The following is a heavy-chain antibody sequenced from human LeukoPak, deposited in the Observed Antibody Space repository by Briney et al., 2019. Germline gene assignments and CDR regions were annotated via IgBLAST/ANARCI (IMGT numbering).Heavy chain of an antibody. J-gene: IGHJ4*02. D-gene: IGHD2-21*01. Sequence: ASVKVSCKASGYTCTIYSISWVRQAPGQGLEWMGWSIPYNGNTNYAPKLQGRVNMTTDTATSTAYMELTSLTSDDAAVYYCARDRQCGYWGQGTLVTVSS. CDR3: ARDRQCGY. CDR1: GYTCTIYS. CDR2: SIPYNGNT. V-gene: IGHV1-18*01.